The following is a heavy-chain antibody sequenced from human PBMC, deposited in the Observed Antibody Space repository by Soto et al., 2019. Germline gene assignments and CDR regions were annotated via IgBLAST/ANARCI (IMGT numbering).Heavy chain of an antibody. Sequence: QVQLVESGGGVVQPGRSLRLSCAASGFTFNSYAMHWVRQAPGKGLEWVAVISYDGGNKYYADSVKGRFTISRDNSKNTLYLQMNSLRAEDTAVYYCARDPGSGWPPFDYWGQGTMVTVS. CDR1: GFTFNSYA. D-gene: IGHD6-19*01. V-gene: IGHV3-30-3*01. CDR2: ISYDGGNK. CDR3: ARDPGSGWPPFDY. J-gene: IGHJ4*02.